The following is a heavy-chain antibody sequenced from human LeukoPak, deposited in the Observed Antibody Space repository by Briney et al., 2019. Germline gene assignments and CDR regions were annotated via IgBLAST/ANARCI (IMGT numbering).Heavy chain of an antibody. D-gene: IGHD1-26*01. CDR1: GFTFSSYG. CDR2: ISSSSSTI. V-gene: IGHV3-48*04. Sequence: PGGSLRLSCAASGFTFSSYGMHWVRPAPGKGLEWVSYISSSSSTIYYADSVKGRFTISRDNAKNSLYMQMNGLRAEDTAVYYCAREVGAMHYWGQGTLVTVSS. CDR3: AREVGAMHY. J-gene: IGHJ4*02.